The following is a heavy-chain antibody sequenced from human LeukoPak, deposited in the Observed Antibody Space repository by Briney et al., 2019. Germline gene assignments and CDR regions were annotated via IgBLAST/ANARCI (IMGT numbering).Heavy chain of an antibody. CDR1: GFALSSHW. V-gene: IGHV3-7*03. CDR2: VNRDGSET. CDR3: ARNNGMDV. J-gene: IGHJ6*02. Sequence: GGSLRLSCAASGFALSSHWMTWVRQVPGRGPEWVANVNRDGSETYYLDSVKGRFTVSKDNAKNSLYLQMNGLRAEDTALYHCARNNGMDVWGQGTTVIVSS.